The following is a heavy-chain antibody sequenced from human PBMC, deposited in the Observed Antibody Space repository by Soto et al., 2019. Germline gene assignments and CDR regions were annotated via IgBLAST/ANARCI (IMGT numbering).Heavy chain of an antibody. CDR3: AREHVRPRTGAMDV. CDR1: GYSFTDYY. D-gene: IGHD1-1*01. V-gene: IGHV1-2*02. J-gene: IGHJ6*02. Sequence: ASVKVSCKASGYSFTDYYMHWVRQAPGQGLEWMGWINPYRGATNYAQKFQGRVTMTRDASISTAYMELSRLRSDDTAVYWCAREHVRPRTGAMDVWGQGTTVTVSS. CDR2: INPYRGAT.